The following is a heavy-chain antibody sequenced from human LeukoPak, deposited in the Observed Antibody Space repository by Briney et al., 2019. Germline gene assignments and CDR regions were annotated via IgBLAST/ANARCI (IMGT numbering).Heavy chain of an antibody. Sequence: SETLSLTCAVSGGSISSSNWWSWVRQPPGKGVEWIGEIYHSGSTNYNPSLKSRVTVSVDKSKNQFSLKLSSVTAADTAVYYCARSQNYYGSGDYWSQGTLVTVSS. CDR1: GGSISSSNW. D-gene: IGHD3-10*01. CDR3: ARSQNYYGSGDY. J-gene: IGHJ4*02. V-gene: IGHV4-4*02. CDR2: IYHSGST.